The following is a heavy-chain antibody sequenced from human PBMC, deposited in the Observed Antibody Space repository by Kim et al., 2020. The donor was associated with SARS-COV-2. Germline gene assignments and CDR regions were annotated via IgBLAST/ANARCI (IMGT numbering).Heavy chain of an antibody. D-gene: IGHD3-10*01. CDR3: SRGRLGFDYFDD. J-gene: IGHJ4*02. V-gene: IGHV3-43*01. Sequence: GGSLRLSCAASGFTFRDYSMHWVRQPPGRGLEWVSLITGDGGATYYADSVKGRFTVSRDNNRNSLYLQMNGLTGDDTAFYYCSRGRLGFDYFDDWGQGTLVTVSS. CDR2: ITGDGGAT. CDR1: GFTFRDYS.